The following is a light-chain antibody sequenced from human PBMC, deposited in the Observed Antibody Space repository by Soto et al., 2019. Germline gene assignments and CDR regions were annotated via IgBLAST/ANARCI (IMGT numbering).Light chain of an antibody. CDR3: QQYGSSRWT. J-gene: IGKJ1*01. Sequence: EIVLTQSPGTLSLSPGERATLSCRASQSVSSIYLAWYQQKPGQAPRLLIYGASSRATGIPDRFSGSGSGTDFTLTISRQEPEDFAVYYCQQYGSSRWTFGQGTKVEI. V-gene: IGKV3-20*01. CDR1: QSVSSIY. CDR2: GAS.